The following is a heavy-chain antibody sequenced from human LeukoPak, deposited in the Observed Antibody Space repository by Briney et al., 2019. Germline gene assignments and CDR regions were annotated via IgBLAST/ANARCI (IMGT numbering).Heavy chain of an antibody. Sequence: GGSLRLSCAASGFTFDDYTMHWVRQAPGKGLEWVSLISWDGGSTYYADSVKGRFTISRDNSKNSLYLQMNSLRTEDTALYYCAKEYRRGKYYYGMDVWGQGTTVTVSS. CDR3: AKEYRRGKYYYGMDV. V-gene: IGHV3-43*01. CDR2: ISWDGGST. D-gene: IGHD3-10*01. CDR1: GFTFDDYT. J-gene: IGHJ6*02.